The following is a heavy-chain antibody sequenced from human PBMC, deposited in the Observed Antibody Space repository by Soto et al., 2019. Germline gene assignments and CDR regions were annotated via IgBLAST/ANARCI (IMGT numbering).Heavy chain of an antibody. CDR2: YDPEDGET. J-gene: IGHJ5*02. V-gene: IGHV1-24*01. D-gene: IGHD1-26*01. CDR1: GYTLPELS. Sequence: GASVKVSCKVSGYTLPELSVHWVRQAPGKGLEWMAAYDPEDGETIYAQKFQGRVTMTEDTSTDTAYIEVSGLISEDTAVYYCATGLPRVGATFGPWGQGTLVTVSS. CDR3: ATGLPRVGATFGP.